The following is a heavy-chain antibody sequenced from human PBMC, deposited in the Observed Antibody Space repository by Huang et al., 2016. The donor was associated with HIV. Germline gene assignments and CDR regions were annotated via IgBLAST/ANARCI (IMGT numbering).Heavy chain of an antibody. V-gene: IGHV3-9*01. J-gene: IGHJ4*02. CDR3: AHLPEPSSPWTDY. CDR1: GLPFDDFS. D-gene: IGHD1-1*01. Sequence: EVHLVDSGGGLVQPGRSLRLSCGASGLPFDDFSMHWVRQRPGKGLEYRSGITGDSDRVFYAASVKGRFTISRDNAKNSLYLQMNSLRVEDTALYYCAHLPEPSSPWTDYWGQGTLVTVSS. CDR2: ITGDSDRV.